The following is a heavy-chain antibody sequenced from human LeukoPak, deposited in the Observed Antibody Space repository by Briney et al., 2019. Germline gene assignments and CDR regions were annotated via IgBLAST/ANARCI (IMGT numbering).Heavy chain of an antibody. J-gene: IGHJ5*02. CDR1: GASISDYY. V-gene: IGHV4-59*01. D-gene: IGHD2-15*01. Sequence: SETLSLTCTVSGASISDYYWSWIRQPPGKGLEWIGYIYDSGSTNYNPSLKSRVTISVDTSKNQFSLKLSSVTAADTAVYYCARGGDCSGGSCYYIGWFDPWGQGTLVTVSS. CDR3: ARGGDCSGGSCYYIGWFDP. CDR2: IYDSGST.